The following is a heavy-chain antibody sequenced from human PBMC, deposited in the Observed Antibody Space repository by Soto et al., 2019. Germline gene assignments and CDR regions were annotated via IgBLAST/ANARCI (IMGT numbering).Heavy chain of an antibody. CDR2: ISAYNGNT. Sequence: QVQLVQSGAEVKKPGASVKVSCKASGYTFTNFGISWVRQAPGQGLEWMGWISAYNGNTNYAQNFQGRVTMTTDTSTKTAYIELRSLRSDDKGVYYCARGGTPIDYRGQGTLVTVSS. V-gene: IGHV1-18*01. D-gene: IGHD3-16*01. CDR3: ARGGTPIDY. J-gene: IGHJ4*02. CDR1: GYTFTNFG.